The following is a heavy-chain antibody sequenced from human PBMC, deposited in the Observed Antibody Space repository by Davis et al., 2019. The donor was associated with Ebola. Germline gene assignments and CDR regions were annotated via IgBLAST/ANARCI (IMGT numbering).Heavy chain of an antibody. V-gene: IGHV3-23*01. CDR1: GFTFSVYA. CDR3: AKDRPNYYKTNGAYYRSGGDS. Sequence: GESLKISCAASGFTFSVYAMSWVRQAPGRGLEWVSSLTRTGDTTYYRDSVKGRFTISRDNSRNTLYLQMSSLRAEDTAIYFCAKDRPNYYKTNGAYYRSGGDSWGQGTLVTVSS. J-gene: IGHJ4*02. CDR2: LTRTGDTT. D-gene: IGHD4/OR15-4a*01.